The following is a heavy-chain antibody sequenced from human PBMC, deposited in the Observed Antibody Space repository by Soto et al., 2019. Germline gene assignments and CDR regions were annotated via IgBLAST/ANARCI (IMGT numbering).Heavy chain of an antibody. V-gene: IGHV4-34*01. J-gene: IGHJ1*01. CDR3: ARGQWFGMDGRY. CDR2: INHSGST. CDR1: GGSFSGYY. D-gene: IGHD3-10*01. Sequence: SETLSLTCAVYGGSFSGYYWSWIRQPPGKGLEWIGEINHSGSTIYNPSLESRVTISVDTSKNQFSLKLSSVTAADTAVYYCARGQWFGMDGRYCGQGTLATVSS.